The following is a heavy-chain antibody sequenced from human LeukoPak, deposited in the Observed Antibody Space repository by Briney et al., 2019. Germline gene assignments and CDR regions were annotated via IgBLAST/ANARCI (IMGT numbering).Heavy chain of an antibody. CDR3: ARGSGSVASAPWNDY. CDR1: GFTFSSYE. Sequence: PGGSLRLSCAASGFTFSSYEMNWVRQAPGKGLEWVSYISSSGSTIYYADSVKGRFTISRDNAKNSLYLQMNSLRAEDTAVYYCARGSGSVASAPWNDYWGQGTLVTVSS. CDR2: ISSSGSTI. V-gene: IGHV3-48*03. J-gene: IGHJ4*02. D-gene: IGHD1-1*01.